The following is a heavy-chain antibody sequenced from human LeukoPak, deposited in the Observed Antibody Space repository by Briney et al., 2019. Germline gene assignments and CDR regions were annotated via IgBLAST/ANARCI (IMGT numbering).Heavy chain of an antibody. CDR1: GGSISSYY. Sequence: SETLSLTCTVSGGSISSYYWSWIRQPAGKGLEWIGRIYTSGSTNYNPSLKSRVTMSVDTSKNQFSLKLSSVTAADTAVYYCARRPGGYDFWSGYYTDNWFDPWGQGTLVTVSS. CDR3: ARRPGGYDFWSGYYTDNWFDP. J-gene: IGHJ5*02. D-gene: IGHD3-3*01. V-gene: IGHV4-4*07. CDR2: IYTSGST.